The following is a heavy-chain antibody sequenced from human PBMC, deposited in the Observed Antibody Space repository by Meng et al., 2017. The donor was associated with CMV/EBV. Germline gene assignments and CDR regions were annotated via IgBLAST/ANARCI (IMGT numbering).Heavy chain of an antibody. D-gene: IGHD1-26*01. CDR3: ARGLESGTQRGFFDC. V-gene: IGHV3-30*04. J-gene: IGHJ4*02. CDR2: ISYDESNK. CDR1: GFTFSTYA. Sequence: GESLRLSCAASGFTFSTYAMHWVRQAPGKGLEWVAVISYDESNKYYADSVKGRFTISRDNSKNTLYLQMSSLRAEDTAVYYCARGLESGTQRGFFDCWGQGTLVTVSS.